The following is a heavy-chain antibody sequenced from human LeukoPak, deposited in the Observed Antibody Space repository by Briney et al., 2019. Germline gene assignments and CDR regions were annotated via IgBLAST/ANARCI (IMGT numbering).Heavy chain of an antibody. CDR3: ARDRGSSWVYYYYMDV. J-gene: IGHJ6*03. V-gene: IGHV3-53*05. Sequence: GGSLRLSCAASGFTVSSNYMSWVRQAPGKGLEWVSVIYSGGSTYYADSVKGRFTISRDNSKNTLYLLMNSLRVEDTAVYYCARDRGSSWVYYYYMDVWGKGTPVTVSS. D-gene: IGHD6-13*01. CDR1: GFTVSSNY. CDR2: IYSGGST.